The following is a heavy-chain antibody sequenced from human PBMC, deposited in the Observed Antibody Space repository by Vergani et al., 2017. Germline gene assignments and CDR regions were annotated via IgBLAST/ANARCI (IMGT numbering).Heavy chain of an antibody. CDR1: GGSISSSNW. CDR3: AREYEQAIRGYSGYVFDY. Sequence: QVQLQESGPGLVKPSGTLSLTCAVSGGSISSSNWWSWVRQPPGKGLEWIGEIYHSGSTNYNPSLKSRVTISVDKSKTQFSLKLSSVTAADTAVYYCAREYEQAIRGYSGYVFDYWGQGTLVTVSS. J-gene: IGHJ4*02. D-gene: IGHD5-12*01. CDR2: IYHSGST. V-gene: IGHV4-4*02.